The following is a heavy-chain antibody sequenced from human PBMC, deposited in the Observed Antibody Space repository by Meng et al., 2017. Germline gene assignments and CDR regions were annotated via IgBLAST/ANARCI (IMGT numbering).Heavy chain of an antibody. D-gene: IGHD3-22*01. CDR2: ISSSGSTI. J-gene: IGHJ4*02. Sequence: GGSLRLSCAASGFTFSDYYMSWIRQAPGKGLEWVSYISSSGSTIYYADSVKGRFTISRDNAKNSLYLQMNSLRAEDTAVYYCARDFPYDYYDSSGPAQTFDYWGQGTQVT. V-gene: IGHV3-11*01. CDR3: ARDFPYDYYDSSGPAQTFDY. CDR1: GFTFSDYY.